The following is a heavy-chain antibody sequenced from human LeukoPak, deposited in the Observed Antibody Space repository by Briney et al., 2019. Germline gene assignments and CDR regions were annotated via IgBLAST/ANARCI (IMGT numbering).Heavy chain of an antibody. CDR2: IYSSGST. J-gene: IGHJ6*03. D-gene: IGHD3-10*01. CDR3: ARVFDSGSQAYFYYMDV. Sequence: SETLSLTCTVSGGSISSYYWTWIRQPPGKGLEWIGYIYSSGSTNYNPSLKSRVTMSVDTSKNQFSLKVSSVTAADTAVYYCARVFDSGSQAYFYYMDVWGKGTTVTIFS. V-gene: IGHV4-59*01. CDR1: GGSISSYY.